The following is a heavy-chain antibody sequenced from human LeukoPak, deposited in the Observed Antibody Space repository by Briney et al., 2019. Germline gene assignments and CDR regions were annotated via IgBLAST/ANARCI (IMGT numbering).Heavy chain of an antibody. D-gene: IGHD2-15*01. CDR1: GGTFSSYA. V-gene: IGHV1-69*01. CDR2: IIPIFCTA. CDR3: ARRDYCSGGSCYPIWNAFDI. Sequence: SVKDSCKASGGTFSSYASSWVRQAPGQGLEWMGRIIPIFCTANYAQKFQGRVTITADESTSTAYMELSSLRSEDTAVYYCARRDYCSGGSCYPIWNAFDIWGQGTMVTVSA. J-gene: IGHJ3*02.